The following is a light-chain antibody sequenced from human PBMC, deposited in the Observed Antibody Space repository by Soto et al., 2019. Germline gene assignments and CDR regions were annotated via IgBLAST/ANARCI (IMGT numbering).Light chain of an antibody. V-gene: IGKV1-12*01. Sequence: EIQMTQSPSSVSASVGDRVTITCRASQGISTWLAWYQQKAGKAPNLLIYGASNLHSGVPSRFSGSGSGTNFTLTISSLQPEDFATYYCQQANSFPITLGQGTRLEIK. CDR1: QGISTW. CDR3: QQANSFPIT. J-gene: IGKJ5*01. CDR2: GAS.